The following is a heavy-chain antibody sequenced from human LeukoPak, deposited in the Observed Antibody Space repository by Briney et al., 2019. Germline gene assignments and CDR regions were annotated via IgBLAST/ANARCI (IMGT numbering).Heavy chain of an antibody. CDR1: GGSISSGGYY. V-gene: IGHV4-31*03. CDR3: ARGVRPTLLWFTGDAFDI. Sequence: KPSETLSLTCTVSGGSISSGGYYWSWIRQHPGKGLEWIGYIYYSGSTYYNPSLKSRVTISVDTSKNQFSLKLSSVTAADTAVYYCARGVRPTLLWFTGDAFDIWGQGTMVTVSS. CDR2: IYYSGST. D-gene: IGHD3-10*01. J-gene: IGHJ3*02.